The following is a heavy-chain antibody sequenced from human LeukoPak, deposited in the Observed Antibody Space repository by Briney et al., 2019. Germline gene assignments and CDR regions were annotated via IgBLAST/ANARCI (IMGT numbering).Heavy chain of an antibody. CDR2: IYYSGST. Sequence: GSLRLSCAASGFTFSSYSMNWIRQPPGKGLEWIGSIYYSGSTYYNPSPKSRVTISVDTSKNQFSLKLSSVTAADTAVYYCARGRGYSYGQTHDYWGQGTLVTVSS. D-gene: IGHD5-18*01. J-gene: IGHJ4*02. V-gene: IGHV4-39*07. CDR3: ARGRGYSYGQTHDY. CDR1: GFTFSSYS.